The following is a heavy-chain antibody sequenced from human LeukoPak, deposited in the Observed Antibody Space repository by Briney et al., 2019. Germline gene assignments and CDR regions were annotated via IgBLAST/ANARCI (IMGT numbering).Heavy chain of an antibody. CDR2: INHSGST. V-gene: IGHV4-34*01. CDR3: ARGSGLQRWLQLDY. Sequence: PSETLSLTCAVYGGSFSGYYWSWIRQPPGKGLEWIGEINHSGSTNYNPSLKSRVTISVDTSKNQFSLKLSSVTAADTAVYYCARGSGLQRWLQLDYWGQGTLVTVSS. J-gene: IGHJ4*02. CDR1: GGSFSGYY. D-gene: IGHD5-24*01.